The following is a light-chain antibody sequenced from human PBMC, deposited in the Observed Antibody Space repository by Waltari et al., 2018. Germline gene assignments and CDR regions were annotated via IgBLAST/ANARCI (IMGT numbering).Light chain of an antibody. CDR1: SGSVSTSFS. J-gene: IGLJ3*02. CDR3: VLYLPSGIWV. Sequence: QTVVTQEPSFSVSPGGTVKLTCSLRSGSVSTSFSRVGYQQTPGQAPRTLIYSTNTRSSGVPDRFSGSILGSKAALTITGAQADDESDYYCVLYLPSGIWVFGGGTKLTVL. V-gene: IGLV8-61*01. CDR2: STN.